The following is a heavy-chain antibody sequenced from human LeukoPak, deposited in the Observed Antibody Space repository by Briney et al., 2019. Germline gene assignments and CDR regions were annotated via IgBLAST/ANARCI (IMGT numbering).Heavy chain of an antibody. CDR2: VSSSGTT. V-gene: IGHV4-61*02. CDR1: GDSINSGGYY. D-gene: IGHD6-19*01. Sequence: SQTLSLTCAVSGDSINSGGYYWGWLRQPAGKKLEWIGRVSSSGTTNYNPSLRSRFTLSVDTSRNQFSLTMTSVTAANAAEYYCGRDRQWLLDQWAQGPLLSVPS. CDR3: GRDRQWLLDQ. J-gene: IGHJ4*02.